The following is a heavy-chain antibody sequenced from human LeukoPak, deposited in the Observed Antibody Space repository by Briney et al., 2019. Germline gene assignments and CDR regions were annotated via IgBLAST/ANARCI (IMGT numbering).Heavy chain of an antibody. CDR3: ARDTSAFLTGYYYMDV. V-gene: IGHV3-30*02. Sequence: PGGSLRLSCAASGFTFSSYGMHWVRQAPGKGLEWVAFIRYDGSNKYYADSVKSRFTISRDNSKNTLYLQMNSLRAEDTAVYYCARDTSAFLTGYYYMDVWGKGTTVTVSS. CDR2: IRYDGSNK. CDR1: GFTFSSYG. D-gene: IGHD2-2*01. J-gene: IGHJ6*03.